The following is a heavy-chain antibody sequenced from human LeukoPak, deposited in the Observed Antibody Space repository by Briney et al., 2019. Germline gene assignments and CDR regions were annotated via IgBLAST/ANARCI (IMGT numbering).Heavy chain of an antibody. Sequence: GGSLRLSCAASGFTFSSYAMGWVRQAPGKRLEWVSAISGSGGSTYYADSVKGRFTISRDNSKNTLYLLMNSLRAEDTAVYYCVRDLGNYYDSSGSRDYWGQGTLVTVSS. CDR3: VRDLGNYYDSSGSRDY. V-gene: IGHV3-23*01. D-gene: IGHD3-22*01. CDR2: ISGSGGST. CDR1: GFTFSSYA. J-gene: IGHJ4*02.